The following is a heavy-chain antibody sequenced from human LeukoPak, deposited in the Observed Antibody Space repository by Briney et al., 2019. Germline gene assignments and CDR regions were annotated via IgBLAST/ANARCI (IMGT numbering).Heavy chain of an antibody. CDR1: GYTFTGYY. D-gene: IGHD3-16*02. J-gene: IGHJ4*02. V-gene: IGHV1-2*02. CDR3: ARADYDYVWGSYRLVDY. Sequence: ASVTVSCKASGYTFTGYYMHWVRQAPGQGLEWMGWINPNSGGTNYAQKFQGRVTMTRDTSISTAYMELSRLRSDDTAVYYCARADYDYVWGSYRLVDYWGQGTLVTVSS. CDR2: INPNSGGT.